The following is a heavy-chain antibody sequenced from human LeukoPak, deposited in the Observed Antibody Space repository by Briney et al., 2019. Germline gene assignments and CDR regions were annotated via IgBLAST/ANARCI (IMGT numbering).Heavy chain of an antibody. V-gene: IGHV3-53*01. D-gene: IGHD6-6*01. CDR2: IYSGGST. CDR3: ARGLSGYASSLGY. Sequence: GGSLRLSCAASGFTVSSNYMSWVRQAPGKGLEWVSVIYSGGSTYYADSVKGRFTISRDNSKNTLYLQMNSLRAEDTAVYYCARGLSGYASSLGYWGQGTLVTVSA. J-gene: IGHJ4*02. CDR1: GFTVSSNY.